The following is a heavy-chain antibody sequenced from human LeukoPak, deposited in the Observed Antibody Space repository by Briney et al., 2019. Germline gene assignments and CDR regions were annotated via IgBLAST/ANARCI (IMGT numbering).Heavy chain of an antibody. CDR1: GGSISSGDYY. V-gene: IGHV4-30-4*01. Sequence: SQTLSLTCTVSGGSISSGDYYWSWIRQPPGKGLEWIGYIYYSGSTYYNPSLKSRVTISVDTSKNQFSLKLNSVTAADTAVYCCAREVPRSTAWIDYWGQGTLVTVSS. J-gene: IGHJ4*02. D-gene: IGHD2/OR15-2a*01. CDR3: AREVPRSTAWIDY. CDR2: IYYSGST.